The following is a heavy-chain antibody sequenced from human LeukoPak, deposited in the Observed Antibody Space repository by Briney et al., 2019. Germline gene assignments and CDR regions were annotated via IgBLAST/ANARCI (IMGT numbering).Heavy chain of an antibody. CDR2: INHSGST. V-gene: IGHV4-34*01. D-gene: IGHD1-26*01. CDR3: ARRRGGSYSYYFDY. CDR1: GGSFSGYY. Sequence: SETLSLTCAVYGGSFSGYYWSWIRQPPGKGLEWIGEINHSGSTNYNPSLKSRVTISVDTSKNQFSLKLSSVTAADTAVYYCARRRGGSYSYYFDYWGQGTLVTVSS. J-gene: IGHJ4*02.